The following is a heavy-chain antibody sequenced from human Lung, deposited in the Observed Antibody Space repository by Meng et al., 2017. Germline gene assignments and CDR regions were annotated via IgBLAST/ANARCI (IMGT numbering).Heavy chain of an antibody. Sequence: QWQLRESGPGLVTPWEALSPTCRVSGGSISTSGYYWGWIRQPPGKGLEWIGSIGHSGFTYYTPSLKSRVAVSLDTSKSQFSLMLTSVTAADTAVYYCVRSSAWVRTGFDPWGQGTLVTVSS. J-gene: IGHJ5*02. CDR3: VRSSAWVRTGFDP. V-gene: IGHV4-39*01. CDR2: IGHSGFT. CDR1: GGSISTSGYY. D-gene: IGHD6-19*01.